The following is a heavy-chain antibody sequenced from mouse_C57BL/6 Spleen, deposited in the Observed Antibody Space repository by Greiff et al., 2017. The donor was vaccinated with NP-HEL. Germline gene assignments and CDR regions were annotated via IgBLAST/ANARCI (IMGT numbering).Heavy chain of an antibody. J-gene: IGHJ1*03. D-gene: IGHD2-4*01. CDR1: GSTFTSYW. Sequence: FQLHQPGPYLLTPVASVQISSKASGSTFTSYWITWLKQRPGQGLEWIGDIYPGSGSTNYNEKFKSKATLTVDTSSSTAYMQLSSLTSEDSAVYYCARWDRYYDYDWYFDVWGTGTTVTVSS. V-gene: IGHV1-55*01. CDR2: IYPGSGST. CDR3: ARWDRYYDYDWYFDV.